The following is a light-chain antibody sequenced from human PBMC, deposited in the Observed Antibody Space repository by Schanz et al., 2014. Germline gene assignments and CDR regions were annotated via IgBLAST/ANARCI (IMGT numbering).Light chain of an antibody. CDR3: AAWDDSLSGWV. CDR1: SSNIGAGYD. V-gene: IGLV1-40*01. Sequence: QSVLTQPPSVSGAPGQRVTISCTGSSSNIGAGYDVHWYQQLPGTAPKLLIYGNYNRPSGVPDRFSGSKSGTSASLAISGLRSEDEADYYCAAWDDSLSGWVFGGGTKLTVL. J-gene: IGLJ3*02. CDR2: GNY.